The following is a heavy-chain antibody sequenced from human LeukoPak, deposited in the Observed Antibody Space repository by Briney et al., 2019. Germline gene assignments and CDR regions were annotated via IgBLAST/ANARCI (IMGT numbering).Heavy chain of an antibody. CDR3: ARGCSSTSCYGFDY. V-gene: IGHV3-23*01. CDR2: ISGAGINT. Sequence: PGGSLRLSCAASGFSFSSYAMNWVRQAPGKGLDWVSTISGAGINTYYADSVKGRFTISRDNSKNTVDLQMNSLRAEDTAVDYCARGCSSTSCYGFDYWGQGTLVTVSS. D-gene: IGHD2-2*01. CDR1: GFSFSSYA. J-gene: IGHJ4*02.